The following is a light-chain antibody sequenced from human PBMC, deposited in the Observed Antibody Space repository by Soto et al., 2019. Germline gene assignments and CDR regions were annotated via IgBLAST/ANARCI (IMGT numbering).Light chain of an antibody. CDR2: AAS. J-gene: IGKJ1*01. CDR3: QQYGTSPPWT. CDR1: QSVTSNY. V-gene: IGKV3-20*01. Sequence: EIVLTQSPGTLSLSPVESATLSCRASQSVTSNYLAWYQQKPGQAPRLLIYAASRRAPGIPDRFSASGSGTDFTLTISRLEPEDFAVYFCQQYGTSPPWTFGQGTKVDIK.